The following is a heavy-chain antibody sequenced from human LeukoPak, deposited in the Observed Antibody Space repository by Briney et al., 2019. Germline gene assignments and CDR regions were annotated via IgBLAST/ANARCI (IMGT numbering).Heavy chain of an antibody. V-gene: IGHV3-30*04. CDR2: ISYDGSNK. Sequence: GGSLRLSCAASGFTFSSYGMHWVRQAPGKGLEWVAVISYDGSNKYYADSVKGRFTISRDNSKNTLYLQMNSLRAEDTAVYYCARPRGGWSLDYWGQGTLVTVSS. J-gene: IGHJ4*02. CDR3: ARPRGGWSLDY. D-gene: IGHD2-15*01. CDR1: GFTFSSYG.